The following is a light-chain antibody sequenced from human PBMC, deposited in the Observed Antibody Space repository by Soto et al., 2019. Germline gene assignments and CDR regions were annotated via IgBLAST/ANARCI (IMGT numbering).Light chain of an antibody. CDR2: DXS. V-gene: IGLV2-11*01. CDR3: CSYAGSYTVV. CDR1: SSDVGGYNY. J-gene: IGLJ2*01. Sequence: QSALTQPRSVSGSPGQSVTISCTGTSSDVGGYNYVSWYQQHPGXAXKXXIYDXSXXPXGXPXXXXGXXXXXXXXXXXSGXQVEDEADYYCCSYAGSYTVVFGGGTKLTVL.